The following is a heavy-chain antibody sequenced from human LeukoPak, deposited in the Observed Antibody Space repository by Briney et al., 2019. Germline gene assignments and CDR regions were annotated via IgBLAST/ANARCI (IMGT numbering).Heavy chain of an antibody. CDR1: AFTFSSYW. Sequence: GGSLRLSCAALAFTFSSYWTDWVRQAPGKGLVWVSRINSDGSSTIYADSVKGRITAARANTTNTLYLKMNSLRAAATSVYSCQREGDSCGGDNWGQGTMVTVSS. V-gene: IGHV3-74*01. J-gene: IGHJ3*02. CDR2: INSDGSST. CDR3: QREGDSCGGDN. D-gene: IGHD3-22*01.